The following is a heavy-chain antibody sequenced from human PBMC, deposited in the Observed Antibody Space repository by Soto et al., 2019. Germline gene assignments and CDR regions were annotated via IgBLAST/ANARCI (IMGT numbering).Heavy chain of an antibody. Sequence: PSETLSLTCTVSGGSIKVGGYYWGWIRQPPGKGLEWVATIYYSGTTYYNPSLKSRLTISLDTSRNQFSLDLTSVTAADTAVYYCARLPYSHYSTWGQGTLVTVSS. J-gene: IGHJ4*02. CDR3: ARLPYSHYST. D-gene: IGHD5-12*01. V-gene: IGHV4-39*01. CDR1: GGSIKVGGYY. CDR2: IYYSGTT.